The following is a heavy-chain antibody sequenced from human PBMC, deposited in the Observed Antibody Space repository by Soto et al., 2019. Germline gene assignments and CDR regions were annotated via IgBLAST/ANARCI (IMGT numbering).Heavy chain of an antibody. CDR3: ARDFFDSSDYTTNWFDP. V-gene: IGHV4-39*01. D-gene: IGHD3-22*01. CDR2: IYHTGNA. Sequence: NHSETLSLTCSVSGDSISNSRFYWAWIRQPPGEGLEWIGSIYHTGNAYYNPSLKSRVTISVDTSKNQFSLKLTSVTAADAALYYCARDFFDSSDYTTNWFDPWGQGTQVTVSS. J-gene: IGHJ5*02. CDR1: GDSISNSRFY.